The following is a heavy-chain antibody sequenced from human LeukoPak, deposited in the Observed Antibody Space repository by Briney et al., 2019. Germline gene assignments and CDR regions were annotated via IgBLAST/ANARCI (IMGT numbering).Heavy chain of an antibody. Sequence: SVKVSCKASGGTFSSYAISWVRQAPGQGLEWMGGIIPIFGTANYAQKFQGRVTITADESTSTAYMKLSSLRSEDTAVYYCARGDSGYDDAFDIWGQGTMVTVSS. CDR2: IIPIFGTA. J-gene: IGHJ3*02. CDR3: ARGDSGYDDAFDI. D-gene: IGHD5-12*01. V-gene: IGHV1-69*13. CDR1: GGTFSSYA.